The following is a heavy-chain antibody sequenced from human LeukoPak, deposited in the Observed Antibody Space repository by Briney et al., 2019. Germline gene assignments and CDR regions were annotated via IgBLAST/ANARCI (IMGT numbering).Heavy chain of an antibody. CDR2: ISGSGGST. J-gene: IGHJ3*02. D-gene: IGHD6-13*01. V-gene: IGHV3-23*01. Sequence: PGGSLRLSCAASGFTFSSYAMSWVRQAPGKGLEWVSAISGSGGSTYYADSVKGRFTISRDNSKNTLYLQMNSLRAEDTAVYYCAKEIIGSSSWYSPAFDIWGRGTMVTVSS. CDR3: AKEIIGSSSWYSPAFDI. CDR1: GFTFSSYA.